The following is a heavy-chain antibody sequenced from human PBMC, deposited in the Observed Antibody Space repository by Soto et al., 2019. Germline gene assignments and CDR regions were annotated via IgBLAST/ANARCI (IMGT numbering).Heavy chain of an antibody. J-gene: IGHJ5*02. CDR3: ARVVGGLTGYYLRVEMNWFDP. CDR1: GYTFTSYG. D-gene: IGHD3-9*01. Sequence: GASVKVSCKASGYTFTSYGISWVRQAPGQGLEWMGWISAYNGNTNYAQKLQGRVTMTTDTSTSTAYMELRSLRSDDTAVYYCARVVGGLTGYYLRVEMNWFDPWGRGTLVTVS. CDR2: ISAYNGNT. V-gene: IGHV1-18*04.